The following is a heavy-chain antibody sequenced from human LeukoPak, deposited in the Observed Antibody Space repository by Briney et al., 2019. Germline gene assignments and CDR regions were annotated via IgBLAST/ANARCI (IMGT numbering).Heavy chain of an antibody. D-gene: IGHD3-22*01. Sequence: GGSLTLSCSASGFTFSSYGMHWVRQAHGKGLEYVSAISSNGGSTYYADSVKGRFTISRDNSKNTLYLQMSSLRAEDTAVYYCVKAYYYDSSGSHYFDYWGQGTLVTVSS. J-gene: IGHJ4*02. CDR1: GFTFSSYG. CDR3: VKAYYYDSSGSHYFDY. V-gene: IGHV3-64D*06. CDR2: ISSNGGST.